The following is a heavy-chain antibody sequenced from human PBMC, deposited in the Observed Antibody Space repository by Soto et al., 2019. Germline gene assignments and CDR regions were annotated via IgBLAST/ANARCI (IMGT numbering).Heavy chain of an antibody. CDR3: ARGNLRYAPRYFDL. V-gene: IGHV3-48*01. D-gene: IGHD3-9*01. CDR1: GFTFSSYS. Sequence: EVQLVESGGGLVQPGGSLRLSCAASGFTFSSYSMNWVRQAPGKGLEWVSYISSSSSSIYYADSVKGRFTISRDNAKNSLYLQMNSLRAEDTAVYYCARGNLRYAPRYFDLWGRGTLVTVSS. J-gene: IGHJ2*01. CDR2: ISSSSSSI.